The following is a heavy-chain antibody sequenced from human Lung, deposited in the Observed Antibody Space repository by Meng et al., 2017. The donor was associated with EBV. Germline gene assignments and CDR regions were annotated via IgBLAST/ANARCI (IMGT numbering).Heavy chain of an antibody. CDR3: ARQSRTGGATLDY. V-gene: IGHV4-39*01. D-gene: IGHD2-8*02. CDR1: VGSISSSSYY. J-gene: IGHJ4*02. CDR2: IYYSGST. Sequence: QESTPGMVNPSATLSLICTVSVGSISSSSYYWGWIRQPPGKGLEWIGSIYYSGSTYYNPSLKNRVTISVDTSKNQFSLKLSSVTAADTAVYYCARQSRTGGATLDYWGQGTLVSVSS.